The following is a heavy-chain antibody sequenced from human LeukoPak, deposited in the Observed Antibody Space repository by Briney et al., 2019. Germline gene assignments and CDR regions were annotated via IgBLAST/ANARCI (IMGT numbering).Heavy chain of an antibody. D-gene: IGHD2-2*01. CDR1: GYSFTSYL. CDR3: ARRANYCSSTSCPPADAFDI. J-gene: IGHJ3*02. CDR2: IHPGDSNA. V-gene: IGHV5-51*01. Sequence: GESLKISCKASGYSFTSYLIAWVRQMPGKGLEWMGIIHPGDSNARYSPSFQGQVTVSVDHSITTAYLQWSSLKASDSAMYYCARRANYCSSTSCPPADAFDIWGQGTMVTVSS.